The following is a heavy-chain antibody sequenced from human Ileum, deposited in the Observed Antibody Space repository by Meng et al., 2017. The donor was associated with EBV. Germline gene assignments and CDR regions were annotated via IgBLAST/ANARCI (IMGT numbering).Heavy chain of an antibody. CDR1: GGSSRSCSYY. J-gene: IGHJ4*02. CDR2: VIYSGTN. CDR3: ARHHRSPTFDY. V-gene: IGHV4-39*01. Sequence: QQQRQEASPAVGTTSESRPLTGTVSGGSSRSCSYYGAWIRQPRGGGLEWMGSVIYSGTNYYTSFLKTRVSISGETSKNQCTLKLSSVTAEDRAVYYCARHHRSPTFDYWGQGTLVTVSS.